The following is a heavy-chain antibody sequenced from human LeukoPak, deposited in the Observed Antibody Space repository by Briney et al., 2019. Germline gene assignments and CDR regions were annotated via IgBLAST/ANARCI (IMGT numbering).Heavy chain of an antibody. CDR2: IIPIFGTA. CDR1: GGTFSSYA. Sequence: SVTVSCKASGGTFSSYAVSWVRQAPGQGLEWMGGIIPIFGTANYAQKFQGRVTITADESTSTAYMELSSLRSEDTAVYYCARVGGANYVVVTAEDYYYGMDVWGQGTTVTVSS. J-gene: IGHJ6*02. CDR3: ARVGGANYVVVTAEDYYYGMDV. D-gene: IGHD2-21*02. V-gene: IGHV1-69*13.